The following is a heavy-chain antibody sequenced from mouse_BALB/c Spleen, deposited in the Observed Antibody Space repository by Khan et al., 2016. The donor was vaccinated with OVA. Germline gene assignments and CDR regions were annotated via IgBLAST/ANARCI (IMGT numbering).Heavy chain of an antibody. D-gene: IGHD2-12*01. V-gene: IGHV1-4*01. CDR3: TRRTTGYTRDY. J-gene: IGHJ4*01. CDR1: GYTFTSNT. Sequence: VQLQQSGAELARPGASVRMSCKASGYTFTSNTMHWVKQRPGQGLEWIGYINPRSGYTNYNQNFKDKATLTADKSSSTAYMQLSSLTSEDAAVYYRTRRTTGYTRDYWGQGTSVTVSS. CDR2: INPRSGYT.